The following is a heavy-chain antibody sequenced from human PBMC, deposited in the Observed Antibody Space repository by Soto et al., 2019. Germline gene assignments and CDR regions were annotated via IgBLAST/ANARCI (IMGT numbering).Heavy chain of an antibody. Sequence: ASVDVTLKASEYPLTCGAIHRVRQTPGQRLEWMGWINAGNGNTKYSQKFQGRITITRDTSASTAYMELSSLRSEDTAVYYCARDRGYLLWSYDAFDIWGQGTMVTVSS. V-gene: IGHV1-3*01. CDR2: INAGNGNT. CDR1: EYPLTCGA. CDR3: ARDRGYLLWSYDAFDI. J-gene: IGHJ3*02. D-gene: IGHD3-10*01.